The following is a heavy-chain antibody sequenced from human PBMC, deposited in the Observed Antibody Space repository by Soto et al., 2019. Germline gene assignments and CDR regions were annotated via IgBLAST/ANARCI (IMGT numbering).Heavy chain of an antibody. CDR2: IIPIFGTA. CDR1: GGTFSSYA. D-gene: IGHD6-13*01. Sequence: QVQLVQSGAEVKKPGSSVKVSCKASGGTFSSYAISWVRQAPGQGLEWMGGIIPIFGTANYAQKFQGRVTITANESTSTAYMELSSLRSEDTAVYYCAREKGAAAGTGTQAFDYWGQGTLVTVSS. CDR3: AREKGAAAGTGTQAFDY. V-gene: IGHV1-69*01. J-gene: IGHJ4*02.